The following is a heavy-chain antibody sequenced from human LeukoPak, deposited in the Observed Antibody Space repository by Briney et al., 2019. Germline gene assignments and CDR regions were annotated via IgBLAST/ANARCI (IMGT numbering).Heavy chain of an antibody. CDR1: GGSISSYH. Sequence: TSETLSLTCTVSGGSISSYHWSWIGQPPGKGLEWIGYVHYNGDTSYNPSLKSRATISVDTSRNQFSLKLSSVTAADTAVYYCARVASSVPDYWGQGTMVTVSS. CDR3: ARVASSVPDY. D-gene: IGHD6-19*01. J-gene: IGHJ4*03. CDR2: VHYNGDT. V-gene: IGHV4-59*01.